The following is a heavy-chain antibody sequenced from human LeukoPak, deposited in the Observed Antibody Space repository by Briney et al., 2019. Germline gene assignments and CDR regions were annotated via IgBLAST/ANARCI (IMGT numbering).Heavy chain of an antibody. D-gene: IGHD5-12*01. CDR3: AKPYSGYDYRDWFDP. V-gene: IGHV3-30*18. CDR2: ISYDGSNK. Sequence: GGSLRLSCAASGFTFSTYGMHWVRQAPGKGLEWVAVISYDGSNKYYADSVKGRFTISRDNSKNTLYLQMNSLRAEDTAVYYCAKPYSGYDYRDWFDPWGQGTLDTVSS. CDR1: GFTFSTYG. J-gene: IGHJ5*02.